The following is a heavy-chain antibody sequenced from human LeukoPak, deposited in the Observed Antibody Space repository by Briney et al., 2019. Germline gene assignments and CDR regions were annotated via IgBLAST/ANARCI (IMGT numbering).Heavy chain of an antibody. CDR1: GYTFTSYG. Sequence: GASVKVSCKASGYTFTSYGISWVRQAPGQGLEWMGWISAYNGNTNYAQKLQGRVTMTTDTSTSTAYMELRSLRSDDTAVYYCAGDQAVEDIVVVPAAMYGGCFDYWGQGTLVTVSS. CDR3: AGDQAVEDIVVVPAAMYGGCFDY. D-gene: IGHD2-2*01. J-gene: IGHJ4*02. CDR2: ISAYNGNT. V-gene: IGHV1-18*01.